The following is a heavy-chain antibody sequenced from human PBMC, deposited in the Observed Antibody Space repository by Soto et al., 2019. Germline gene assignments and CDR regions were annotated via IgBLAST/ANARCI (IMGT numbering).Heavy chain of an antibody. J-gene: IGHJ6*02. D-gene: IGHD3-10*01. CDR1: GGSISSYY. Sequence: QVQLQESGPGLVKPSETLSLTCTVSGGSISSYYWNWIRQPPGKGLEWIGYIYYSGRTNYNPSLKSRVAMPVDTSKTQFSLKLSSVTAADTAVYYCAGVRGTSGMDVWGQGTTVTVS. CDR3: AGVRGTSGMDV. V-gene: IGHV4-59*01. CDR2: IYYSGRT.